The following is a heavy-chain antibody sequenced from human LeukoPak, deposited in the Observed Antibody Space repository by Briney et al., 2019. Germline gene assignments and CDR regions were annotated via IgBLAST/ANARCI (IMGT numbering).Heavy chain of an antibody. D-gene: IGHD3-10*01. J-gene: IGHJ4*02. V-gene: IGHV1-24*01. CDR2: FDPEDGET. Sequence: ASVKVSCKAFGYTFTSNYMHWVRQAPGKGLEWMGRFDPEDGETIYAQKFQGRVTMTADTSTDTAYMELSSLRSEDTAVYYCATEGKMVRGVYTDYWGQGTLVTVSS. CDR1: GYTFTSNY. CDR3: ATEGKMVRGVYTDY.